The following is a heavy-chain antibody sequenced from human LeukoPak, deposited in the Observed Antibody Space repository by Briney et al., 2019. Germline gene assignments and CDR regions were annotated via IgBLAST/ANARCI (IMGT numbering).Heavy chain of an antibody. CDR2: FYYIGST. CDR3: ARVYWELLGGYYYYYMDV. D-gene: IGHD1-26*01. V-gene: IGHV4-39*07. J-gene: IGHJ6*03. CDR1: GGSIRSSNYY. Sequence: PSETLSLTCTVSGGSIRSSNYYWGWIRQPPGKGLEWIGSFYYIGSTYYSPSLKSRLTISVDTSKNQFSLKLSSVTAADTAVYYCARVYWELLGGYYYYYMDVWGKGTTVTVSS.